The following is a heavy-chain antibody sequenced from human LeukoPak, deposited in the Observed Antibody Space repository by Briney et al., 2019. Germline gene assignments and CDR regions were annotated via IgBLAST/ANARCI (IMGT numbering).Heavy chain of an antibody. CDR3: ATDPASYCTSSTCDFDY. D-gene: IGHD2-2*01. CDR1: GFTFSSYW. CDR2: IKQDGSEK. V-gene: IGHV3-7*01. Sequence: GGSLRLSCAASGFTFSSYWMSWVRQAPGKGLEWVANIKQDGSEKYYVDSAKGRFTISRDNVKNSPYLQMNNLGAEDTAIYYCATDPASYCTSSTCDFDYXGQGTLVTVSX. J-gene: IGHJ4*02.